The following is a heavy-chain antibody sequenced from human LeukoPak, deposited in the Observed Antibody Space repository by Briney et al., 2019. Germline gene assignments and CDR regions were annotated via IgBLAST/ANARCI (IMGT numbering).Heavy chain of an antibody. Sequence: GGSLRLSCAASGFTFSSYGMHWVRQAPGKGLEWVAFIRYDGGNKYYADSVKGRFTISRDNSKNTLYLQMNSLRAEDTAVYYCAKDPNGDYIGAFDIWGQGTMVTVSS. CDR1: GFTFSSYG. J-gene: IGHJ3*02. D-gene: IGHD4-17*01. CDR2: IRYDGGNK. CDR3: AKDPNGDYIGAFDI. V-gene: IGHV3-30*02.